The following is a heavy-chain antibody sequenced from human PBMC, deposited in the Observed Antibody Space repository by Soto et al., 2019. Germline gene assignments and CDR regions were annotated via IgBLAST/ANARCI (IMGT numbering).Heavy chain of an antibody. CDR3: ARDNWNDEEGLDGMDV. D-gene: IGHD1-20*01. CDR1: GGTFSSYT. V-gene: IGHV1-69*08. Sequence: QVQLVQSGAEVKKPGSSVKVSCKASGGTFSSYTISWVRQAPGQGLEWMGRIIPILDIANYAQKFQGRVTITADKSTSTDYMELSSLRSEDTAVYYCARDNWNDEEGLDGMDVWGQGTTVTVSS. J-gene: IGHJ6*02. CDR2: IIPILDIA.